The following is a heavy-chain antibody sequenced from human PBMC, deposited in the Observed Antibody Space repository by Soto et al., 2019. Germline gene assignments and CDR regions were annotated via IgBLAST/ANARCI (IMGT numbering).Heavy chain of an antibody. Sequence: QVRLVRSGDEVKNPGASVKVSCKASGYTFTRYGIGWARQAPGQGLEWMGWINTYNGNTNYAQNVQGRVTLTTDTSTSTAYMELRSLRSNDTAIYYCAMVDVYVTPSPQDVWGQGTTVIVSS. D-gene: IGHD3-16*01. CDR2: INTYNGNT. J-gene: IGHJ6*02. V-gene: IGHV1-18*01. CDR1: GYTFTRYG. CDR3: AMVDVYVTPSPQDV.